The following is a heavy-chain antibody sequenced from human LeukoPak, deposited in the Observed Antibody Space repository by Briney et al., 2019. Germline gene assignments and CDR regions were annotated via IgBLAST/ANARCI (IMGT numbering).Heavy chain of an antibody. V-gene: IGHV3-21*01. D-gene: IGHD3-22*01. CDR3: AREGHDTLEFDY. J-gene: IGHJ4*02. Sequence: TGGSLRLSCAASGFTFSSYSMNWVRQAPGKGLEWVSSISSSSSYIYYADSVKGRFTISRDNAKNSLYLQMNSLRAEDTAVYYCAREGHDTLEFDYWGQGTLVTVSS. CDR2: ISSSSSYI. CDR1: GFTFSSYS.